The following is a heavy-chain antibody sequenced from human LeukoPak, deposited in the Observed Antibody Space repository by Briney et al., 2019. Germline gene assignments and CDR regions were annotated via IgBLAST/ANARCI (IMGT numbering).Heavy chain of an antibody. J-gene: IGHJ4*02. D-gene: IGHD4-17*01. CDR3: ARDPSTVIGVSYYFDF. V-gene: IGHV4-34*01. CDR2: VNHRGVT. Sequence: SETLSLTCEVSGGSLIGFHWNWIRQSPTKGLEWIGEVNHRGVTNYNPSLKSRVTISLDTSKSQFPLNLRSMTAADTAVYYCARDPSTVIGVSYYFDFWGQGTQVTVSS. CDR1: GGSLIGFH.